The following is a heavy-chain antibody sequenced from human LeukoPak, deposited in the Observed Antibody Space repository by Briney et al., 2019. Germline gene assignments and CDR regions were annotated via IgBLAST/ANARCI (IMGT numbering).Heavy chain of an antibody. V-gene: IGHV1-2*06. Sequence: ASVTVSCKASGYSFTDYYIHWVRQAPGQGLEWMGRINPNSGGTNYAQKFQGRVTMTRDTSISTAYMDLSRLRSDDTAVYYCARESTWGSGAGIWGQGTLVTVSS. CDR1: GYSFTDYY. CDR2: INPNSGGT. CDR3: ARESTWGSGAGI. J-gene: IGHJ3*02. D-gene: IGHD3-10*01.